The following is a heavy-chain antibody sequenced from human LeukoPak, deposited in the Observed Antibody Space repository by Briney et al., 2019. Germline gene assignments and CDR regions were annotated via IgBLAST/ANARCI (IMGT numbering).Heavy chain of an antibody. CDR2: IFYSGST. CDR3: ARASPIAAAGTWYFDY. V-gene: IGHV4-59*01. Sequence: SETLSLTCTVSGASISSYYWSWIRQPPGKGLEWIGYIFYSGSTNYNPSLKSRVTTSVDTSKNQFSLKLSSVTAADTAVYYCARASPIAAAGTWYFDYWGQGTLVTVSS. D-gene: IGHD6-13*01. CDR1: GASISSYY. J-gene: IGHJ4*02.